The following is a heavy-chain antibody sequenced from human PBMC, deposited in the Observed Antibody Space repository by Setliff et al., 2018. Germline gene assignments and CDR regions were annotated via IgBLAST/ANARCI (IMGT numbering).Heavy chain of an antibody. CDR3: AGNPDFLQYSFDL. V-gene: IGHV4-39*07. Sequence: SETLSLTCTVSGGSISNSTFYWGWIRQPPGKGLEWIGSINYYGSIFDDGTTYSTYYNPSLKSRATISIDTSKSQSSLKLSSMTAADTALYYCAGNPDFLQYSFDLWGRGTLVTVSS. J-gene: IGHJ2*01. CDR2: INYYGSIFDDGTTYST. D-gene: IGHD5-12*01. CDR1: GGSISNSTFY.